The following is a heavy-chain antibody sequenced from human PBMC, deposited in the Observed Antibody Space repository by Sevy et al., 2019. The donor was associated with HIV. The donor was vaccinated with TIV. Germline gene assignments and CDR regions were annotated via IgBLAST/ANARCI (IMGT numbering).Heavy chain of an antibody. V-gene: IGHV4-59*01. CDR2: IYYSGTT. J-gene: IGHJ4*02. D-gene: IGHD2-15*01. CDR3: ARGGGSFDY. Sequence: SETLSLTCSVSGGSISGDSWGWIRQPPTKELEWIGNIYYSGTTNYNPSLKSRVTISVDTSQNQFSLSLGSVAAADTAVYYCARGGGSFDYWGQGTLVTVSS. CDR1: GGSISGDS.